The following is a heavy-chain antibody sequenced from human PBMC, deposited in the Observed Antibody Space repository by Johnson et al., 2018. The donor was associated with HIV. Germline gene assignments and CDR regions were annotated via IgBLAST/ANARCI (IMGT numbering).Heavy chain of an antibody. J-gene: IGHJ3*02. CDR2: INWNGGST. Sequence: VQLVESGGGCAKPGGSLRLSCAVSGFSFTQAWMSWVRQAPGKGLEWVSGINWNGGSTGYADSVKGRFTISRDNAKNSLYLQMNSLRAEDTALYYCARDLPYYDSSGYEAFDIWGQGTMVTVSS. CDR3: ARDLPYYDSSGYEAFDI. D-gene: IGHD3-22*01. V-gene: IGHV3-20*04. CDR1: GFSFTQAW.